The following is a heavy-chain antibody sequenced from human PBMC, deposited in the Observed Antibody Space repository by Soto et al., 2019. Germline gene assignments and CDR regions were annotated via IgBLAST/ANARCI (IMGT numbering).Heavy chain of an antibody. CDR3: ATVYSSSWYKGGAFEI. J-gene: IGHJ3*02. V-gene: IGHV1-18*01. CDR1: GYTFTSYG. D-gene: IGHD6-13*01. Sequence: GPSVKVSCKASGYTFTSYGISWVRQAPGQGLEWMGWISAYNGNTNYAQKLQGRVTMTTDTSTSTAYMELRSLRSDDTAVYYCATVYSSSWYKGGAFEIWGQGTMVTVSS. CDR2: ISAYNGNT.